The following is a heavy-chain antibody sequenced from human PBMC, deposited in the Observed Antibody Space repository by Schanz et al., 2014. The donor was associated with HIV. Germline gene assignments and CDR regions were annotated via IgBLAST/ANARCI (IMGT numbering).Heavy chain of an antibody. J-gene: IGHJ6*02. D-gene: IGHD6-6*01. CDR2: IGTGGDT. CDR1: GFIFSSYD. CDR3: ARAQQVVGDRYNYYAMDV. V-gene: IGHV3-13*01. Sequence: EVQLVESGGGLVQPGGSLRLSCVASGFIFSSYDMHWVRQGTGEGPEWVSAIGTGGDTYYSGSVKGRFTISRENANNSLYLQMNNLRAGDTAVYFCARAQQVVGDRYNYYAMDVWGQGTTVTVSS.